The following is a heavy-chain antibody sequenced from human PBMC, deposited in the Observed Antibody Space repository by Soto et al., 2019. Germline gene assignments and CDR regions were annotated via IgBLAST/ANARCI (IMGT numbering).Heavy chain of an antibody. D-gene: IGHD3-16*01. J-gene: IGHJ4*02. V-gene: IGHV4-30-4*01. CDR1: GGSISSAYYY. Sequence: QVQLQESGPGLVKPSQTLSLTCTVSGGSISSAYYYWSWIRQPPGKGLEWIGHIYDSGSTYSNPSLQSQVTVSMDTSKNQFSLKLSSVTAADTAVYYCDRGPCGGKVDYWGQGTLVTVSS. CDR3: DRGPCGGKVDY. CDR2: IYDSGST.